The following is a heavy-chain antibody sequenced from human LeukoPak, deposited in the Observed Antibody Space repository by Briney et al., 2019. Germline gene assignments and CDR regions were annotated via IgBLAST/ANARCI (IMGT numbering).Heavy chain of an antibody. J-gene: IGHJ4*02. CDR3: MGDSSKDY. CDR2: IYYSGST. D-gene: IGHD3-22*01. CDR1: GGSISSSSYY. V-gene: IGHV4-39*01. Sequence: SSETLSLTCTVSGGSISSSSYYWGWIRQPPGKGLEWIGSIYYSGSTYYNPSPKSRVTISVDTSKNQFSLKLSSVTAADTAVYYCMGDSSKDYWGQGTLVTVSS.